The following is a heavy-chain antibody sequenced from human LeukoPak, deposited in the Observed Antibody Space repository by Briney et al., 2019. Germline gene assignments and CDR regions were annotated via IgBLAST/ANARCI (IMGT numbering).Heavy chain of an antibody. J-gene: IGHJ6*03. CDR3: ARGRVSSSTWYSTYYYFFYMDF. CDR1: GFTFSSYN. D-gene: IGHD4-11*01. Sequence: GSLRLSCAASGFTFSSYNMNWVRQPPGKGLEWIGYVDHTGSTKFNPSLNGRVSISRDTSNNFFSLRLRSVTAADTAVYFCARGRVSSSTWYSTYYYFFYMDFWGKGTTVTVSS. V-gene: IGHV4-59*01. CDR2: VDHTGST.